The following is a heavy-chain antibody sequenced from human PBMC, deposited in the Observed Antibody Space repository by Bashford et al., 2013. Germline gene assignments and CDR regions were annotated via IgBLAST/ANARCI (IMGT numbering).Heavy chain of an antibody. CDR3: ARDGPVVGVWNAFDI. V-gene: IGHV1-2*02. Sequence: ASVKVSCKASGYTFSDYHVHWVRQAPGQGLEWMGWINPNPNSGATKSSQNFQGRVTMTRDTSISTAYMELSSLTSDDTAVYYCARDGPVVGVWNAFDIWGLGTMVTVSS. CDR1: GYTFSDYH. CDR2: INPNPNSGAT. D-gene: IGHD1-26*01. J-gene: IGHJ3*02.